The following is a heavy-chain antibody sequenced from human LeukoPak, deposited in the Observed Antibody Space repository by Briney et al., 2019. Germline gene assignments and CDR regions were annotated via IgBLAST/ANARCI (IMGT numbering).Heavy chain of an antibody. D-gene: IGHD3-3*01. CDR2: INPNSGGT. CDR1: GYTFTGYY. CDR3: ARECCLGDFWSGDY. J-gene: IGHJ4*02. V-gene: IGHV1-2*04. Sequence: ASVKVSCKASGYTFTGYYMHWVRQAPGQGLEWMGWINPNSGGTNYAQKFQGWVTMTRDTSISTAYMELSRLRSDDTAVYYCARECCLGDFWSGDYWGQGTLVTVSS.